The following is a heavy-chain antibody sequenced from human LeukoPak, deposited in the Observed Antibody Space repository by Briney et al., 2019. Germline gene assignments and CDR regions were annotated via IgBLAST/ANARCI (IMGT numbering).Heavy chain of an antibody. CDR2: IFYSGNT. CDR3: ARDYAGSSSWNWFDP. J-gene: IGHJ5*02. V-gene: IGHV4-59*01. D-gene: IGHD6-13*01. CDR1: GGSFSSDY. Sequence: SETLSLTCTVSGGSFSSDYWTWIRQPPGKGLEWIGYIFYSGNTKYNPSLKGRVTISADTSKNQFSLKVSSVTAADTAVYYCARDYAGSSSWNWFDPWGQGTLVTVSS.